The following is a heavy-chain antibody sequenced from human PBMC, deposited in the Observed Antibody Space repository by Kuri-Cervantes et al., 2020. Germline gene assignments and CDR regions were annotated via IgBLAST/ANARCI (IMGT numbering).Heavy chain of an antibody. D-gene: IGHD4-17*01. CDR2: IGTAGDT. J-gene: IGHJ6*02. Sequence: GESLKISCAASGFTFSSYDMHWVRQATGKGLEWVSAIGTAGDTYYPGSVKSRLTISRENAKNSLYLQMNSLRAGDTAVYYCARGAVTKYGMDVWGQGTTVTVSS. CDR3: ARGAVTKYGMDV. CDR1: GFTFSSYD. V-gene: IGHV3-13*01.